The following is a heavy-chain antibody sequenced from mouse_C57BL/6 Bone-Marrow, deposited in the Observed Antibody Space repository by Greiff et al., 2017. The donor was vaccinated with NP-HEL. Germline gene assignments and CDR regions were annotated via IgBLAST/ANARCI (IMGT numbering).Heavy chain of an antibody. CDR1: GYTFTSYW. D-gene: IGHD1-1*01. CDR3: ASPHYGSSFDY. CDR2: IHPNSGST. J-gene: IGHJ2*01. V-gene: IGHV1-64*01. Sequence: QVQLQQPEAELVKPGASVKLSCKASGYTFTSYWMHWVKQRPGQGLEWIGMIHPNSGSTNYNEKFKSKATLTVDKSSSTAYMQLSSLTSEDSAVYYCASPHYGSSFDYWGQGTTLTVSS.